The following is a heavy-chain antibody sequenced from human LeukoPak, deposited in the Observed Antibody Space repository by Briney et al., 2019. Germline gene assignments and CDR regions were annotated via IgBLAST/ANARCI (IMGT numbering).Heavy chain of an antibody. D-gene: IGHD3-10*01. Sequence: GGSLRLSCAASGFTFSGYAMHWVRQAPGKGLEYVSAISSNGGGTYYGNSVKGRFTISRDNSKNTLYLQMGSLRAEDMAMYYCARVGRSSPFDYRGQGTLVTVSS. CDR3: ARVGRSSPFDY. J-gene: IGHJ4*02. CDR2: ISSNGGGT. CDR1: GFTFSGYA. V-gene: IGHV3-64*01.